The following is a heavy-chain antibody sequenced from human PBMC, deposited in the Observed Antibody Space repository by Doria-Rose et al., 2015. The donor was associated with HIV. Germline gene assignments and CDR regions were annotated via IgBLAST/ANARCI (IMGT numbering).Heavy chain of an antibody. CDR1: GVSLSSPGMG. J-gene: IGHJ4*02. Sequence: SGPVLVKPTETLTLTCTVSGVSLSSPGMGVSWIRQPPGKALEWLANIFSDDERSYKTALKSRLTISRVTYKSQVVLTMTDMDPVDTATYYCARIKSSRWYHKYYFDFWGQGTLVIVS. V-gene: IGHV2-26*01. D-gene: IGHD6-13*01. CDR3: ARIKSSRWYHKYYFDF. CDR2: IFSDDER.